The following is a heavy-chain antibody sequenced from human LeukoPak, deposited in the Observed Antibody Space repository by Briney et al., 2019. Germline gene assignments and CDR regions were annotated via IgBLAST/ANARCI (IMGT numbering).Heavy chain of an antibody. J-gene: IGHJ1*01. D-gene: IGHD6-19*01. V-gene: IGHV3-7*01. Sequence: PGGSLRLSCAASGFTFSSYWMSWVRQAPGKGLEWVANIKQDGSEKYYVDSVKGRFTISRDNAKNSLYLQMNSLRAGDTAVYYCASRSSGWSVYFQHWGQGTLVTVSS. CDR1: GFTFSSYW. CDR3: ASRSSGWSVYFQH. CDR2: IKQDGSEK.